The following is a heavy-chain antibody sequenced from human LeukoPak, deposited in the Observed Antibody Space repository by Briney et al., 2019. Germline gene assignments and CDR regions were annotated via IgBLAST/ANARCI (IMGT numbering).Heavy chain of an antibody. D-gene: IGHD3-22*01. CDR1: GFTFSSYS. V-gene: IGHV3-23*01. CDR2: ISGSGGST. CDR3: AKDRSPYYDRGSFDY. Sequence: PGGSLRLSCAASGFTFSSYSMSWVRQAPGKGLGWVSAISGSGGSTYYADSVKGRFTISRDNSKNTLYLQMNSLRAEDTAVYYCAKDRSPYYDRGSFDYWGQGTLVTVS. J-gene: IGHJ4*02.